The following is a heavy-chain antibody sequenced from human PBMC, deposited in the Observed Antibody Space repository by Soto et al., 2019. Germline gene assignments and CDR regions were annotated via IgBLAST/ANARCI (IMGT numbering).Heavy chain of an antibody. V-gene: IGHV3-7*01. CDR3: VRDRPGSYYNVYYYYGMDV. D-gene: IGHD3-10*01. Sequence: DSVKGRFTISRDNAKNSLYLQMNGLRAEDTALYYCVRDRPGSYYNVYYYYGMDVWGQGTTVTVSS. J-gene: IGHJ6*02.